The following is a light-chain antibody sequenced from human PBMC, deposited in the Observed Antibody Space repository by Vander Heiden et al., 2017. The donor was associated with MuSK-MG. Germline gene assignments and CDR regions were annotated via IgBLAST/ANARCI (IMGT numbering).Light chain of an antibody. Sequence: QSVLTQPPSVSGAPGQRVTISCTGSSPNIGAGYDVHWYQQLPGTAPKLLIYVNSNRPSGVPDRFSGSKSGTSASLAITGLQAEDEADYYCQSYDSSLSGVVFGGGTKLTVL. CDR1: SPNIGAGYD. CDR2: VNS. V-gene: IGLV1-40*01. J-gene: IGLJ2*01. CDR3: QSYDSSLSGVV.